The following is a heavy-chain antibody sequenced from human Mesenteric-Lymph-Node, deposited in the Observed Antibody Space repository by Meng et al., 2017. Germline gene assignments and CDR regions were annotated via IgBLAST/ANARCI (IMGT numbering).Heavy chain of an antibody. V-gene: IGHV1-18*01. CDR2: ISAYNGNT. J-gene: IGHJ4*02. D-gene: IGHD3-3*01. Sequence: QVQLVQAGAEVKKPWASVKVFCKCSGYTFTSYGISWVRQAPGQGLEWMGWISAYNGNTNYAQKLQGRVTMTTDTSTSTAYMELRSLRSDDTAVYYCARGGPNDFWSGYLDYWGQGTLVTVSS. CDR3: ARGGPNDFWSGYLDY. CDR1: GYTFTSYG.